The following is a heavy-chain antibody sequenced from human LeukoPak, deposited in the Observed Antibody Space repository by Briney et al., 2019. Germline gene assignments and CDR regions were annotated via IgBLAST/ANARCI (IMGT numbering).Heavy chain of an antibody. CDR1: GFTFSSYS. D-gene: IGHD4-23*01. CDR3: ASYTVAPLGY. V-gene: IGHV3-48*01. J-gene: IGHJ4*02. Sequence: GGSLRLSCAASGFTFSSYSMNWVRQAPGKGLERVSYISSSSSTIYYADSVKGRFTISRDNAKNSLYLQMNSLRAEDTAVYYCASYTVAPLGYWGQGTLVTVSS. CDR2: ISSSSSTI.